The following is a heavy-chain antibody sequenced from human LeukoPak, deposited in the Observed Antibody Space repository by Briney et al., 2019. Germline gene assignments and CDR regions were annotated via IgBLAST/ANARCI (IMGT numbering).Heavy chain of an antibody. D-gene: IGHD3-10*01. CDR3: AREDVLLWFGELPYGAYAFDI. CDR1: GGSISSYY. V-gene: IGHV4-4*07. J-gene: IGHJ3*02. Sequence: SETLSLTCTVSGGSISSYYWSWIRQPAGKGLEWIGRIYTSGSTNYNPSLKSRVTMSVDTSKNQFSLKLSSVTAADTAVYYCAREDVLLWFGELPYGAYAFDIWGQGTVVTVSS. CDR2: IYTSGST.